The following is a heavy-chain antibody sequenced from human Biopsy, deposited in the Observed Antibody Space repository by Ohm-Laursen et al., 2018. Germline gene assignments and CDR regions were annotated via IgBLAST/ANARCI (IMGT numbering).Heavy chain of an antibody. CDR1: EYTVTDYY. D-gene: IGHD4-17*01. V-gene: IGHV1-2*02. CDR3: ARDMTVTARPYYYSGVDV. Sequence: ASVKVSCKASEYTVTDYYIHWVRQAPGQGFEWMGWINPKSGVANHAQNFQGRASMTRDTSISTVYMELSSLRSDDTAVYYCARDMTVTARPYYYSGVDVWGPGTRVTVSS. J-gene: IGHJ6*02. CDR2: INPKSGVA.